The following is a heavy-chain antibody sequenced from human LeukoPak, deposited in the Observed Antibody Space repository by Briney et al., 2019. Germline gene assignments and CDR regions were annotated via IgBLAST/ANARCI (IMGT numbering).Heavy chain of an antibody. D-gene: IGHD1-26*01. CDR3: ERHGRYYEFYY. V-gene: IGHV4-59*08. CDR2: ICYTGST. J-gene: IGHJ4*02. CDR1: GVSNCTHL. Sequence: SETLPLTYTIDGVSNCTHLWTCVRQPPGKGLEWIGYICYTGSTNYNPSLKSRVIISVDTSKIQFSLKLSSVTAADTALYYCERHGRYYEFYYWGQGTLVTVSS.